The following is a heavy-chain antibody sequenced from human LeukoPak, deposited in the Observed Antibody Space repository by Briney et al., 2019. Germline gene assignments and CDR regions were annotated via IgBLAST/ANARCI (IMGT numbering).Heavy chain of an antibody. CDR3: ARTRITIFGVVKGMDV. CDR2: INSDGSEK. Sequence: GGSLRLSCAASGFPFTSHWLSWFRQSPGRGLEWVAHINSDGSEKNYVDSVKGRFTISRDNARNSQFLQMNSLRAEDTAVYYCARTRITIFGVVKGMDVWGKGTTVTVSS. V-gene: IGHV3-7*01. CDR1: GFPFTSHW. J-gene: IGHJ6*04. D-gene: IGHD3-3*01.